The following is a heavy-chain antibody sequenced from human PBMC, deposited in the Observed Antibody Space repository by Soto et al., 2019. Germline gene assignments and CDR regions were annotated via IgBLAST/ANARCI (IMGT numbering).Heavy chain of an antibody. V-gene: IGHV1-69*13. CDR3: ARRLRYDYYHYGMDV. Sequence: SVKVSCKASGGTFSSYAISWVRQAPGQGLEWMGGTIPIFGTANYAQKFQGRVTITADESTSTAYMELSSLRSEDTAVYYCARRLRYDYYHYGMDVWGQGTTVTVSS. J-gene: IGHJ6*02. D-gene: IGHD4-17*01. CDR2: TIPIFGTA. CDR1: GGTFSSYA.